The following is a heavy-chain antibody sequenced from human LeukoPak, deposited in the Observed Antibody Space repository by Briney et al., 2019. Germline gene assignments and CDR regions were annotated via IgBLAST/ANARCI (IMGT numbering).Heavy chain of an antibody. D-gene: IGHD3-10*02. CDR1: GFTLSNYW. J-gene: IGHJ6*04. V-gene: IGHV3-7*01. CDR2: IKEDGSEK. CDR3: AELGITMIGGV. Sequence: GGSLRLSCAASGFTLSNYWMSWVRQAPGKGLVWEANIKEDGSEKYYVDSVKGRFTISRDNAKNSLYLQMNSLRAEDTAVYYCAELGITMIGGVWGKGTTVTISS.